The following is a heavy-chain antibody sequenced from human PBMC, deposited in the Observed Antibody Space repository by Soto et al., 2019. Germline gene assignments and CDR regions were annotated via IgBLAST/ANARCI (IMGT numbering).Heavy chain of an antibody. D-gene: IGHD3-22*01. CDR1: GGSISGGDYY. J-gene: IGHJ4*02. Sequence: SETLSLTCTVSGGSISGGDYYWGWIRHPPGKGLEWIGYISYSSGNTYYNPSLRSRVTISVDTSKNQLSLKLRSVTAADTAVYYCARVGGDSSGYYFDSWGQGTLVTVSS. CDR3: ARVGGDSSGYYFDS. V-gene: IGHV4-30-4*01. CDR2: ISYSSGNT.